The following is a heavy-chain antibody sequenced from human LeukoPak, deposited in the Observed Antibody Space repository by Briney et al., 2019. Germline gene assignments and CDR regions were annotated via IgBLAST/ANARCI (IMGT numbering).Heavy chain of an antibody. V-gene: IGHV4-39*01. Sequence: SETLSLTCTVSGGSISSSSYYWGWIRQPPGKGLEWIGSIYYSGSTYYNPSLKSRVTISVDTSKNQFSLKLSSVTAADTAVYYCASYSSGWKKLDYWGQGTLVTVSS. D-gene: IGHD6-25*01. CDR1: GGSISSSSYY. J-gene: IGHJ4*02. CDR2: IYYSGST. CDR3: ASYSSGWKKLDY.